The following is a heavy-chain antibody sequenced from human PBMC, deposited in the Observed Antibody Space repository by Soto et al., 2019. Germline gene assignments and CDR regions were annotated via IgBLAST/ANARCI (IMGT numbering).Heavy chain of an antibody. Sequence: VKVSCKASGYTFTGYYIHWVRQAPGQGLEWVGWINPNSGATNYAQIFQGRVTMTRGTSISTAYMELSRLTSDDTAVYYCARDFVSTIGDFDYWGQGTLVTVSS. CDR1: GYTFTGYY. J-gene: IGHJ4*02. D-gene: IGHD5-12*01. CDR2: INPNSGAT. V-gene: IGHV1-2*02. CDR3: ARDFVSTIGDFDY.